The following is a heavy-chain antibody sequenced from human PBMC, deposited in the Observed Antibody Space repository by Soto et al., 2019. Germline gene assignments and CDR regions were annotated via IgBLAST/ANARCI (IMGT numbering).Heavy chain of an antibody. Sequence: LPETLSLTCAVSGGSFSGYYWSWIRQTPGKGLEWIGGINHRGGTNLNPSLETRVTISVDASKNQFSLHLSSATAADTAVYYCARDGFCSGGSCRVGIWFDPWAQGTLVTVSS. D-gene: IGHD2-15*01. CDR1: GGSFSGYY. CDR3: ARDGFCSGGSCRVGIWFDP. CDR2: INHRGGT. J-gene: IGHJ5*02. V-gene: IGHV4-34*01.